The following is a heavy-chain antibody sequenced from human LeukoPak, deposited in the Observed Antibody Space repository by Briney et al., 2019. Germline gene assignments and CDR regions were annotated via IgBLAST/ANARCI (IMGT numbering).Heavy chain of an antibody. Sequence: SETLSLTCTVSGGSLSSYYWSWVRQPPGKGLEWIGYIYTSGSTNYNPSLKSRVTISVDTSKNQFSLKLSSVTAADTAVYYCARHPQGRFLEYYYYMDVWGKGTTVTVSS. J-gene: IGHJ6*03. D-gene: IGHD3-3*01. CDR2: IYTSGST. V-gene: IGHV4-4*09. CDR1: GGSLSSYY. CDR3: ARHPQGRFLEYYYYMDV.